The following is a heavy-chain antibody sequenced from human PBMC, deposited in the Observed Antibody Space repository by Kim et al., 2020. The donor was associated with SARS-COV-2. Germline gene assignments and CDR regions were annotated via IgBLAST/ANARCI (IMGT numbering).Heavy chain of an antibody. J-gene: IGHJ4*02. V-gene: IGHV3-11*04. D-gene: IGHD2-2*01. CDR3: ARDYWDIVVVPAAKGYFDY. Sequence: GRFTISRDNAKNSLYLQMNSLRAEETAVYYCARDYWDIVVVPAAKGYFDYWGQGTLVTVSS.